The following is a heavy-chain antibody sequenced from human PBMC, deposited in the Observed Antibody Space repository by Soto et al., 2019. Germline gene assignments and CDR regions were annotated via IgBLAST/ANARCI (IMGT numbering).Heavy chain of an antibody. CDR2: IIPILGIA. D-gene: IGHD6-13*01. Sequence: QVQLVQSGAEVKKPGSSVKVSCKASGGTFSSYTISWVRQAPGQGLEWMGRIIPILGIANYAQKFQGRVTITADKSTSTAYMELSSLRSEDTALYYWARDRVAAAGTRFDYWGQGTLVTVSS. J-gene: IGHJ4*02. CDR3: ARDRVAAAGTRFDY. V-gene: IGHV1-69*08. CDR1: GGTFSSYT.